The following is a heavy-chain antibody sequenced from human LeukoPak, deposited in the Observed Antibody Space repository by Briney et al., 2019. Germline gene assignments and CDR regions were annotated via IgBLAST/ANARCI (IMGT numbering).Heavy chain of an antibody. Sequence: ASVKVSCKTSGYTFSTYYMHWVRQAPGQGLEWLGTIHPTDGSTSYTQKIQGRVTMTRDTATGTVYLELSSLRSEDTAVYWCARANGGGLDYWGRGTLITVSS. D-gene: IGHD3-10*01. CDR1: GYTFSTYY. V-gene: IGHV1-46*01. CDR2: IHPTDGST. CDR3: ARANGGGLDY. J-gene: IGHJ4*02.